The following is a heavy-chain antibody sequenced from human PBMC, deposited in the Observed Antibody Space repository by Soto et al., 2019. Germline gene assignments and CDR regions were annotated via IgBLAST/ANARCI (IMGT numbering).Heavy chain of an antibody. D-gene: IGHD4-4*01. V-gene: IGHV3-53*01. CDR3: AREAATVTKFSYYYYYGMDV. Sequence: SLRLSCAASGFTVSSNYMSWVRQAPGKGLEWVSVIYSGGNTYYADSVKGRFTISRDNSKNTLYLQMNSLRAEDTAVYYCAREAATVTKFSYYYYYGMDVWGQGTTVTVSS. CDR1: GFTVSSNY. J-gene: IGHJ6*02. CDR2: IYSGGNT.